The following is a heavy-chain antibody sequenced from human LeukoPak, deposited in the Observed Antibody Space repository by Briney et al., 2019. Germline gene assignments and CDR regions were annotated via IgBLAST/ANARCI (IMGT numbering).Heavy chain of an antibody. Sequence: ASVKVSCKASGGTFSSYAISWVRQAPGQGLEWMGGIIPIFGTANYAQKFQGRVTITTDESTSTAYMELSSLRSEDTAVYYCARDTTSYYYDSSGYYYYWGQGTLVTVSS. CDR3: ARDTTSYYYDSSGYYYY. CDR1: GGTFSSYA. V-gene: IGHV1-69*05. CDR2: IIPIFGTA. D-gene: IGHD3-22*01. J-gene: IGHJ4*02.